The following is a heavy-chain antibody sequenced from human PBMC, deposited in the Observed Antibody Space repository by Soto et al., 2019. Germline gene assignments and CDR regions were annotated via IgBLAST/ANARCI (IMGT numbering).Heavy chain of an antibody. CDR3: AASIQEQWLAYYYCGMDV. D-gene: IGHD6-19*01. CDR1: GDSVSSNSAA. CDR2: TYYRSKWYN. V-gene: IGHV6-1*01. Sequence: PSQTLSLTCAISGDSVSSNSAAWNWIRQSPSRGLEWLGRTYYRSKWYNDYAVSVKSRITINPDTSKNQFSLQLNSVTPEDTAVYYCAASIQEQWLAYYYCGMDVWGQGTTVTVSS. J-gene: IGHJ6*02.